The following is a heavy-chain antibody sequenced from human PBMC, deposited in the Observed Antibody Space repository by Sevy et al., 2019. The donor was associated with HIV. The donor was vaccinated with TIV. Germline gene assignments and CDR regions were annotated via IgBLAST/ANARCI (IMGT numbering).Heavy chain of an antibody. V-gene: IGHV3-49*04. CDR2: LKNKARGGTL. D-gene: IGHD1-26*01. CDR3: TRLKGAQSIFDY. Sequence: GSLRLSCTASGFRFGDYAMNWVRQAPGKGLEWVAFLKNKARGGTLDHAASVKGRFTISRDDSKSIVYLQMNDLRTEDTGVYYCTRLKGAQSIFDYWGQGALVTVSS. CDR1: GFRFGDYA. J-gene: IGHJ4*02.